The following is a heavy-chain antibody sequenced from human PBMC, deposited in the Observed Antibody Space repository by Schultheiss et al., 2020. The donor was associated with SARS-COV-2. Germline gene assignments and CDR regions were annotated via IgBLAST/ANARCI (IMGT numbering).Heavy chain of an antibody. V-gene: IGHV3-53*01. D-gene: IGHD5-24*01. CDR3: ARTALMATYSFEDY. Sequence: GGSLRLSCAASGFTVSSNYMSWVRQAPGKGLEWVSVIYNTDGTYYADSLKGRFTISRDNAKNSLYLQMNSLRVEDTAVYYCARTALMATYSFEDYWGQGTLVTVSS. CDR1: GFTVSSNY. CDR2: IYNTDGT. J-gene: IGHJ4*02.